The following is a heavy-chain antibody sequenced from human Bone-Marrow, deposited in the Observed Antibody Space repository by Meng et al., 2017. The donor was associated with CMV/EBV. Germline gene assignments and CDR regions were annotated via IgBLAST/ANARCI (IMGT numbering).Heavy chain of an antibody. CDR3: AKSMAERGDY. Sequence: GESLKISCVVSEFTFSSHWMTWVRQAPGKGLEWVAVISYDGSNKYYADSVKGRFTISRDNSKNTLYLQMNSLRAEDTAVYYCAKSMAERGDYWGQGTLVTVSS. V-gene: IGHV3-30-3*01. D-gene: IGHD2/OR15-2a*01. J-gene: IGHJ4*02. CDR1: EFTFSSHW. CDR2: ISYDGSNK.